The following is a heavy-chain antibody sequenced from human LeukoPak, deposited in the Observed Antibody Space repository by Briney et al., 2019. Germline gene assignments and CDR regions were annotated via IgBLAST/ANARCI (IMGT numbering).Heavy chain of an antibody. V-gene: IGHV3-23*01. D-gene: IGHD5-12*01. CDR3: AKVVLGWTFSGYDSGFDY. J-gene: IGHJ4*02. CDR1: GFTFSSYA. CDR2: ISGSGGST. Sequence: GGSLRLSCAASGFTFSSYAMSWVRQAPGKGPEWVSAISGSGGSTYYADSVKGRFTISRDNSKNTLYLQMNSLRAEDTAVYYCAKVVLGWTFSGYDSGFDYWGQGTLVTVYS.